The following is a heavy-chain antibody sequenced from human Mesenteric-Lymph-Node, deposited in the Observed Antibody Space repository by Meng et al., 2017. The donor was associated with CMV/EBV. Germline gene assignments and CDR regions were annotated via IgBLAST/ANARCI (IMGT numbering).Heavy chain of an antibody. J-gene: IGHJ4*02. CDR3: ARDPYYDILTGYLIPPPDY. CDR2: ISAYNGNT. CDR1: TFSNNG. V-gene: IGHV1-18*01. D-gene: IGHD3-9*01. Sequence: TFSNNGISWVRQAPGQGLEWMGWISAYNGNTNYAQKLQGRASMTRDISTTTAYMELRSLRSDDTAVYYCARDPYYDILTGYLIPPPDYWGQGTLVTVSS.